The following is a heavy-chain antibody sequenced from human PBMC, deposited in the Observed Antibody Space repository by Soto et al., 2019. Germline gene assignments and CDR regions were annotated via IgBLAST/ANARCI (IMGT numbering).Heavy chain of an antibody. CDR2: IYYSGST. V-gene: IGHV4-31*03. CDR3: ASQGYGDFVFDY. J-gene: IGHJ4*02. Sequence: SETLSLTCTVSGGSISSGGYYWSWIRQHPGKGLEWIGYIYYSGSTYYNPSLKSRVTISVDTSKNQFSLKLSSVTAADTAVYYCASQGYGDFVFDYWGQGTLVTVSS. D-gene: IGHD4-17*01. CDR1: GGSISSGGYY.